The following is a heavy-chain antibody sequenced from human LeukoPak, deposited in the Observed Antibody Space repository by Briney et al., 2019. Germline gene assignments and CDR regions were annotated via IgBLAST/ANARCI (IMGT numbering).Heavy chain of an antibody. Sequence: GGSLRLSCAASGFTFSSYWMSWVRQAPGKGLEWVANIKQDGSEKYYVDSVKGRFTISRDNAKNSLYLQMNSLRAEDTPVYYCARDRSSRAFDIWGQGTMVTVSS. D-gene: IGHD2-2*01. CDR3: ARDRSSRAFDI. V-gene: IGHV3-7*01. J-gene: IGHJ3*02. CDR1: GFTFSSYW. CDR2: IKQDGSEK.